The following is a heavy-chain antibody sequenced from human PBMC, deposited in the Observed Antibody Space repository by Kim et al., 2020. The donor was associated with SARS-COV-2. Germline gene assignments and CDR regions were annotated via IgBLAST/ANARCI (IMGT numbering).Heavy chain of an antibody. CDR2: IIPIFGTA. CDR1: GGTFSSYA. J-gene: IGHJ6*02. V-gene: IGHV1-69*13. CDR3: ARDVYCGGDCGDYYGMDV. Sequence: SVKVSCKASGGTFSSYAISWVRQAPGQGLEWMGGIIPIFGTANYAQKFQGRVTITADESTSTAYMELSSLRSEDTAVYYCARDVYCGGDCGDYYGMDVWGQGTTVTVSS. D-gene: IGHD2-21*02.